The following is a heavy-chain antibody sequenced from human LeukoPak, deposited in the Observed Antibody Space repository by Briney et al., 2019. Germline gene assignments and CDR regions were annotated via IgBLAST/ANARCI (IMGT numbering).Heavy chain of an antibody. CDR2: IKQDGSEK. J-gene: IGHJ5*02. CDR3: ARDRQGATGWFDP. CDR1: GFIFSIYW. V-gene: IGHV3-7*04. D-gene: IGHD1-26*01. Sequence: PGGSLRLSCAASGFIFSIYWMSWVPQAPGKGLEWVSNIKQDGSEKYYVDSVKGPFTISRDNAKNSLYLQMNSLRAEDTAVYYCARDRQGATGWFDPWGQGTLVTVSS.